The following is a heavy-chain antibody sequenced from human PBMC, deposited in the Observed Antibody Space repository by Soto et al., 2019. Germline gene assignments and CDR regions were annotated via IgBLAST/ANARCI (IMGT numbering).Heavy chain of an antibody. Sequence: SETLSLTCTVSGGSISSYYWSWIRQPPGKGLEWIGYIYYSGSTNYNPSLKSRVTISVDTSKNQFSLKLSSVTAADPAVYYCARDNAGNGWYLSWFDPWGQGTLVTVSS. J-gene: IGHJ5*02. CDR1: GGSISSYY. CDR3: ARDNAGNGWYLSWFDP. CDR2: IYYSGST. D-gene: IGHD6-19*01. V-gene: IGHV4-59*01.